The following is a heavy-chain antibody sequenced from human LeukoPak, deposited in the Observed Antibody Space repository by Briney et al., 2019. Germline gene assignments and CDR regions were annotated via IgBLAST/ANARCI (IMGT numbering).Heavy chain of an antibody. Sequence: RSSETLSLTCAVYGGSFSGYYWSWIRQPPGKGLEWIGEINHSGSTNYNPSLKSRVTISVDTSKNRFSLKLSSVTAADTAVYYCARPEYNWNYRGAFDIWGQGTMVTVSS. CDR1: GGSFSGYY. CDR3: ARPEYNWNYRGAFDI. V-gene: IGHV4-34*01. D-gene: IGHD1-7*01. CDR2: INHSGST. J-gene: IGHJ3*02.